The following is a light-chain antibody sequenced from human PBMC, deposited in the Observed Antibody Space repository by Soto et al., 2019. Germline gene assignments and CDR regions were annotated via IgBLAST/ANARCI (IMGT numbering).Light chain of an antibody. Sequence: IVLTQSPGTLSLSPGERATLSCRASQSVSSSYLAWYQQKPGQAPRLLIYGASSRATGIPDRFSDSGSGTDFPLTISRMEAEDFAVYYCQQYGSSPPRTFGQGTKPEIK. V-gene: IGKV3-20*01. CDR2: GAS. CDR1: QSVSSSY. CDR3: QQYGSSPPRT. J-gene: IGKJ2*01.